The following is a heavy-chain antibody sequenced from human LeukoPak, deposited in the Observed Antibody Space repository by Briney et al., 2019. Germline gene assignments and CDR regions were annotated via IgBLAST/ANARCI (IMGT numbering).Heavy chain of an antibody. CDR1: GFNFRSYA. CDR2: ISYDGSNM. D-gene: IGHD3-9*01. J-gene: IGHJ5*02. V-gene: IGHV3-30*03. Sequence: GGSLRLSCAASGFNFRSYAVHWVRQAPGKGLDWVAIISYDGSNMYYADSVKGRFTVSRDNSKNTLYLQMNSLRAEDTAVYYCARTGYANNWFDPWGQGTLVTVSS. CDR3: ARTGYANNWFDP.